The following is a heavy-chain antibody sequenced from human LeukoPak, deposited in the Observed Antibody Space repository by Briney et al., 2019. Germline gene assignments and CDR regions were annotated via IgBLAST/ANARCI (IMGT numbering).Heavy chain of an antibody. CDR3: ARAGYSYGQYYFDY. CDR1: GGSISSYY. D-gene: IGHD5-18*01. V-gene: IGHV4-4*07. Sequence: SETLSLTCTVSGGSISSYYWSWIRQPAGKGLEWIGRIYTSGSTNYNPSLKSRVTMSVDTSKNQFSLKLSSVTAADTAVYYCARAGYSYGQYYFDYWGQGTLVTASS. CDR2: IYTSGST. J-gene: IGHJ4*02.